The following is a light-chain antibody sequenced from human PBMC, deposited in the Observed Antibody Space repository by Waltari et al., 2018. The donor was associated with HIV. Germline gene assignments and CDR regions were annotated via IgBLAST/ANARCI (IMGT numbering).Light chain of an antibody. Sequence: QSALTQPPSVSGSPGQSVPIPCTGTSSDVGSYNLVSWYQQSPGTAPKLMVYEVTYRPSGVPERFSGSKSGNTASLTISGLQAEDEADYYCSSFTSSSTVVFGGGTKLTVL. V-gene: IGLV2-18*02. CDR2: EVT. CDR1: SSDVGSYNL. J-gene: IGLJ3*02. CDR3: SSFTSSSTVV.